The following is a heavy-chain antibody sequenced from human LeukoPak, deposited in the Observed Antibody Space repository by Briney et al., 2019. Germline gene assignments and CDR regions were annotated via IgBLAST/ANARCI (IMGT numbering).Heavy chain of an antibody. V-gene: IGHV3-30*18. CDR3: AKDRGYYYGSGSALDY. Sequence: GGSLRLSCAASGFTFSSYGMHWVRQAPDKGLEWVAVISYDGSNKYYADSVKGRFTISRDNSKNTLYLQMNSLRAEDTAVYYCAKDRGYYYGSGSALDYWGQGTLVTVSS. CDR1: GFTFSSYG. D-gene: IGHD3-10*01. J-gene: IGHJ4*02. CDR2: ISYDGSNK.